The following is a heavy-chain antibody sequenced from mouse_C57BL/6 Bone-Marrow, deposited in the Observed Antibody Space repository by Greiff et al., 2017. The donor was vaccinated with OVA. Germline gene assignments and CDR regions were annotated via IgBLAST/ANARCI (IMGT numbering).Heavy chain of an antibody. D-gene: IGHD1-1*01. CDR3: ARYYGSYGYFDV. Sequence: QVQLKQSGPELVKPGASVKISCKASGYAFSSSWMNWVKQRPGKGLEWIGRIYPGDGDTNYNGKFKGKATLTADKSSSTAYMQLSSLTSEDSAVYFCARYYGSYGYFDVWGTGTTVTVSS. CDR1: GYAFSSSW. V-gene: IGHV1-82*01. J-gene: IGHJ1*03. CDR2: IYPGDGDT.